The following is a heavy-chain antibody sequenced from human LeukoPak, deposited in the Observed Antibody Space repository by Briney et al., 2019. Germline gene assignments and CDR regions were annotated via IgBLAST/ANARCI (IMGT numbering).Heavy chain of an antibody. D-gene: IGHD5-12*01. J-gene: IGHJ3*02. CDR1: GGSISSYY. Sequence: SETLSLTCTVSGGSISSYYWSWIRQPPGKGLEWIGYIYYSGSTNYNPSLKSRVTISVDTSKNQFSLKLSSVTAADTALYYCARDRGYPLGAFDIWGQGTMVTVSS. CDR2: IYYSGST. CDR3: ARDRGYPLGAFDI. V-gene: IGHV4-59*01.